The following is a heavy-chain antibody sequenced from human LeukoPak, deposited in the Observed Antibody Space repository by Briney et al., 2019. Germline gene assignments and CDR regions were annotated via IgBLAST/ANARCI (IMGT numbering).Heavy chain of an antibody. Sequence: GGSLRLSCAASGFTFDDYAMHWVRQAPGKGLEWVSGISWNSGSIGYADSVKGRFTISRDNAKNSLYLQMNSLRAEDAALYYCAKDIQGQTTFPLDYWGQGTLVTVSS. CDR3: AKDIQGQTTFPLDY. CDR2: ISWNSGSI. D-gene: IGHD4-17*01. V-gene: IGHV3-9*01. CDR1: GFTFDDYA. J-gene: IGHJ4*02.